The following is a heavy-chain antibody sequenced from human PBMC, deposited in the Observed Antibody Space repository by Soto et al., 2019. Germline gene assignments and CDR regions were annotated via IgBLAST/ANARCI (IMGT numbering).Heavy chain of an antibody. V-gene: IGHV4-34*01. Sequence: SETLSLTCAVYGGSFSGYYWSWIRQPPGKGLEWIGEINHSGSTNYNPSLKSRVTISVDTSENQFSLKLSSVTAADTAVYYCARLSISGYDSAFDIWGQGTMVTVSS. CDR1: GGSFSGYY. D-gene: IGHD5-12*01. J-gene: IGHJ3*02. CDR2: INHSGST. CDR3: ARLSISGYDSAFDI.